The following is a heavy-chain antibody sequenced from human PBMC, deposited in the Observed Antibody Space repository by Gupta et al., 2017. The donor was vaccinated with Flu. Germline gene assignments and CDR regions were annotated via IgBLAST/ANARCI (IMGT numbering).Heavy chain of an antibody. D-gene: IGHD2-2*01. J-gene: IGHJ4*02. CDR3: ARGRYCSSTSCYADFDY. Sequence: GQGLEWMGGIIPIFGTANYAQKFQGRVTITADKSTSTAYMELSSLRSEDTAVYYCARGRYCSSTSCYADFDYWGQGTLVTVSS. V-gene: IGHV1-69*06. CDR2: IIPIFGTA.